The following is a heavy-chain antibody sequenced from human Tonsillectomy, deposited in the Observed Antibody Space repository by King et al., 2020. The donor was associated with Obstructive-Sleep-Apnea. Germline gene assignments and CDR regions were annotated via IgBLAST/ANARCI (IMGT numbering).Heavy chain of an antibody. CDR2: INHSGST. CDR1: GGSFSGYY. J-gene: IGHJ3*02. Sequence: VQLQQWGAGLLKPSETLSLTCAVYGGSFSGYYWSWIRQPPGKGLEWIGEINHSGSTNYNPSPKSRVTISVDTSKNQFSLKLGSVTAADTAVYYCAREGGYNLTGHIWGQGTMVTDSS. CDR3: AREGGYNLTGHI. D-gene: IGHD3-9*01. V-gene: IGHV4-34*01.